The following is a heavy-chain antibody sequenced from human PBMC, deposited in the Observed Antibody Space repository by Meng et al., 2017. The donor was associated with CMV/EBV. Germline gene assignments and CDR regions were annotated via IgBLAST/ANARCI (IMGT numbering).Heavy chain of an antibody. J-gene: IGHJ6*02. CDR3: ARIHSNYGPYGMDV. CDR2: IDWDDDK. Sequence: SGPTLVKPTQTLTLTCTFSGFSLSTSGMCVSWVRQPPGKALEWLALIDWDDDKYYSTSLKTRLTTSKDTSKNQVVLTMTNMDPVDTATYYCARIHSNYGPYGMDVWGQGTTVTVSS. CDR1: GFSLSTSGMC. D-gene: IGHD4-11*01. V-gene: IGHV2-70*20.